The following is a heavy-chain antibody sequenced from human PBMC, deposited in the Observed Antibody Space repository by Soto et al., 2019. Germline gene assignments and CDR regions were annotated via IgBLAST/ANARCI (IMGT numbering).Heavy chain of an antibody. V-gene: IGHV3-23*01. J-gene: IGHJ6*02. CDR3: AKILSTVTTYYYGMDV. CDR2: ISGSGDST. CDR1: GXTFSTYP. Sequence: LRLSFAASGXTFSTYPMTWVRQAPGKGLEGVSSISGSGDSTYYTDSVKGRFTISRDNSKNTVYLQMNSLRAEDTAIYYCAKILSTVTTYYYGMDVWGQGTTVTVSS. D-gene: IGHD4-17*01.